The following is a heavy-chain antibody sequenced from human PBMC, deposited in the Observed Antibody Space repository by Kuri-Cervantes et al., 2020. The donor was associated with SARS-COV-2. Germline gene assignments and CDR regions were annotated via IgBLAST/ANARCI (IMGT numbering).Heavy chain of an antibody. D-gene: IGHD7-27*01. CDR1: GGSISSGDYY. Sequence: SETLSLTCTVSGGSISSGDYYWSWIRQPPGKGLEWIGYIYYSGSTNYNPSLKSRVTISVDTSKNQFSLKLSAVTAADTAVYYCARGDSLLVWGSDYYYYMDVWGKGTTVTVSS. CDR2: IYYSGST. J-gene: IGHJ6*03. CDR3: ARGDSLLVWGSDYYYYMDV. V-gene: IGHV4-61*08.